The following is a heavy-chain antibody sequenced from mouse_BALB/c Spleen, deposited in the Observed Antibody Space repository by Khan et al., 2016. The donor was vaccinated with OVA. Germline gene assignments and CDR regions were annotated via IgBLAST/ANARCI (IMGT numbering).Heavy chain of an antibody. D-gene: IGHD2-10*01. J-gene: IGHJ4*01. CDR1: GFSLTNYG. CDR2: IWSDGST. CDR3: ARQPYYHYYALDY. Sequence: QVRLQQSGPGLVAPSQSLSITCTISGFSLTNYGIHWVRQPPGKGLEWLVVIWSDGSTTYNSTLKSRLSITKDNSKSQVLLKMNSLQTDDTAMYYCARQPYYHYYALDYWGQGTSVTVSS. V-gene: IGHV2-6-1*01.